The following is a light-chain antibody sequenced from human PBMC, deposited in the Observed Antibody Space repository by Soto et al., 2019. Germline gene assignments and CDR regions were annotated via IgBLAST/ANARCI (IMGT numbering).Light chain of an antibody. CDR1: SGYSNYK. V-gene: IGLV9-49*01. Sequence: QSVLTQPPSASASLGASVTLTCTLSSGYSNYKVDWYRQRPGKGPRFVMRVGTGGIVGSKGDGIPDRFSVLGSGLNRYLTIKNIQEDDESDYHCGADHGSGSNFAFYVFETGTQLTVL. CDR2: VGTGGIVG. CDR3: GADHGSGSNFAFYV. J-gene: IGLJ1*01.